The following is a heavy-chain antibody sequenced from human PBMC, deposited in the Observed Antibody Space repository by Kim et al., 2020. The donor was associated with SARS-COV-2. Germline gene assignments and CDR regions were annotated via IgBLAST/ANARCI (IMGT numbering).Heavy chain of an antibody. CDR1: GESITSGPYY. J-gene: IGHJ6*01. CDR3: ARGLYSSSSSHGMDV. D-gene: IGHD6-6*01. V-gene: IGHV4-31*03. CDR2: IYHTGSA. Sequence: SETLSLTCIVSGESITSGPYYWSWIRYRPAQGLEWIGYIYHTGSAYYNPSLKSRVTVSVDTSQNQFSLNVKSVTAADTAVYYCARGLYSSSSSHGMDVWG.